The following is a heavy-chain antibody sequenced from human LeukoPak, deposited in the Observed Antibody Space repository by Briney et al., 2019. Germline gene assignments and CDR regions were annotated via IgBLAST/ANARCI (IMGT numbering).Heavy chain of an antibody. D-gene: IGHD6-6*01. Sequence: SETLSLTCTVSGGSISSYYWSWIRQPPGKGLEWIGYIYYSGSTNYNHSLKSRVTISVDTSKNQFSLKLSSVTAADTAVYYCARVRQLEYYYYGMDVWGQGTTATVSS. CDR3: ARVRQLEYYYYGMDV. J-gene: IGHJ6*02. V-gene: IGHV4-59*01. CDR1: GGSISSYY. CDR2: IYYSGST.